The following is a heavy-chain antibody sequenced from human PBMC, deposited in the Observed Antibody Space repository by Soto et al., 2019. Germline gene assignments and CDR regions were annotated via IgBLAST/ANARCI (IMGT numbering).Heavy chain of an antibody. D-gene: IGHD2-2*01. V-gene: IGHV3-11*01. Sequence: QVQLVESGGGLVKPGGSLRLSCAASGFTFSDYYMSWIRQAPGKGLEWVSYISSSGSTIYYADSVKGRFTISRDNAKNSLYLQINSLRAEDTAVYYCARGRLRLVPAAKRGWFDPWGQGTLVTVSS. CDR2: ISSSGSTI. CDR1: GFTFSDYY. J-gene: IGHJ5*02. CDR3: ARGRLRLVPAAKRGWFDP.